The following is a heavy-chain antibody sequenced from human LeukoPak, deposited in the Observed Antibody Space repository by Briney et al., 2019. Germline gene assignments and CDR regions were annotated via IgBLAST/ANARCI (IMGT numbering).Heavy chain of an antibody. J-gene: IGHJ4*02. CDR2: INHSGST. CDR1: GGSFSGYY. Sequence: PSETLSLTCAVYGGSFSGYYWSWIRQPPGKGLEWIGEINHSGSTNYNPSLKSRVTISVDTSKNQFSMKLSSVTAADTAVYYCARLGKYGDYGGAFDYWGQGTLVTVSS. D-gene: IGHD4-17*01. V-gene: IGHV4-34*01. CDR3: ARLGKYGDYGGAFDY.